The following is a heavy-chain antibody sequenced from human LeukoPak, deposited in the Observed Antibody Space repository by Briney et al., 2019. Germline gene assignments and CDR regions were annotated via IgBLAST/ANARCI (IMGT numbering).Heavy chain of an antibody. CDR3: TRDQTPYY. J-gene: IGHJ4*02. CDR2: IRSNLYGGPP. V-gene: IGHV3-49*04. Sequence: PGGSLRLSCTASGFTFGDYAMTWVRQAPGKGLEWVGFIRSNLYGGPPGYAASVKGRFTISRDDSNSIAYLEMDSLKTDDTAVYYCTRDQTPYYWGQGTLVTVSS. CDR1: GFTFGDYA.